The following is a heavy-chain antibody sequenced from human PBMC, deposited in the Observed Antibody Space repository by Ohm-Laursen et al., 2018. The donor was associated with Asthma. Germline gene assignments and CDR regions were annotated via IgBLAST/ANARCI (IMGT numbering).Heavy chain of an antibody. J-gene: IGHJ1*01. CDR2: ISTASSFI. V-gene: IGHV3-21*01. Sequence: SLRLSCAASGYTFSRYSIHWVRQIPGKGLEWVASISTASSFIYYADSVRGRFTTSRDNAKNSLYLQMNSLRAEDTAVYYCARESGGYHPLAFQHWGQGTLVTVSS. CDR1: GYTFSRYS. CDR3: ARESGGYHPLAFQH. D-gene: IGHD5-18*01.